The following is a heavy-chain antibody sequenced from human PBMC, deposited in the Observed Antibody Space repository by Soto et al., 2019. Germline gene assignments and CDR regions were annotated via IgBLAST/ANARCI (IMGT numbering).Heavy chain of an antibody. D-gene: IGHD2-21*01. CDR3: GREQNCGDSRTADY. CDR2: ISNDGSRT. Sequence: QVQVVESGGGVLQPGRSLRLSCAASGFTLRTYAMHWARQAPGKGLEWLAVISNDGSRTHYAGSTEGRFTISRDTSKNTLYLQMNSLRPEDTAVYFCGREQNCGDSRTADYWGQGTLVTVSS. J-gene: IGHJ4*02. CDR1: GFTLRTYA. V-gene: IGHV3-30-3*01.